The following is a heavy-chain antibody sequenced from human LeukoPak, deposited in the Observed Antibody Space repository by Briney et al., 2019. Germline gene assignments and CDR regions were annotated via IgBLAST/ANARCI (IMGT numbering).Heavy chain of an antibody. J-gene: IGHJ3*02. D-gene: IGHD2-15*01. CDR2: ISYSGNT. V-gene: IGHV4-39*01. CDR1: GGSIISSDYH. CDR3: ARHCCSGPAKRVFDI. Sequence: SEALSLTCTVSGGSIISSDYHWGWVRQPPGKGLEWIGTISYSGNTDYNPSLRSRVTISVDTFNNQFSLRLGSVTAADTAVYHCARHCCSGPAKRVFDIWGQGTMVTVSS.